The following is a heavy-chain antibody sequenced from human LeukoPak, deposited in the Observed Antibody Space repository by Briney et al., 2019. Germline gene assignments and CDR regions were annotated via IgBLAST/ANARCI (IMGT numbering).Heavy chain of an antibody. CDR3: ARAGDCSSTSCAHREYFQH. J-gene: IGHJ1*01. Sequence: GGSLRLSCAASGFTFSSYAMSWVRQAPGRGLEWVSAISGSGGSTYYADSVKGRFTISRDNSKNTLYLQMNSLRAEDTAVYYCARAGDCSSTSCAHREYFQHWGQGTLVTVSS. CDR1: GFTFSSYA. CDR2: ISGSGGST. V-gene: IGHV3-23*01. D-gene: IGHD2-2*01.